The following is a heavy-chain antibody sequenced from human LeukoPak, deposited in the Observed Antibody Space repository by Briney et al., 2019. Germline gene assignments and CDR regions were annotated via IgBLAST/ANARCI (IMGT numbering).Heavy chain of an antibody. V-gene: IGHV3-30*14. CDR3: ARELTYRGWFDP. J-gene: IGHJ5*02. Sequence: GGSLRLSCAASGFTFTNFAMHWVRQAPGKGLEWVSVISNDERNKYYADSVKGRFTISRDNSKNTLYLQMNSLRAEDTAVYYCARELTYRGWFDPWGQGTLVTVSS. CDR2: ISNDERNK. CDR1: GFTFTNFA. D-gene: IGHD4/OR15-4a*01.